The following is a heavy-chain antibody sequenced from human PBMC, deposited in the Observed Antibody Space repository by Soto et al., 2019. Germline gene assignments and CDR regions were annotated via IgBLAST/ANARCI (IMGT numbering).Heavy chain of an antibody. D-gene: IGHD5-12*01. CDR3: AKDSGWLHHY. Sequence: EVQLSESGGGLVQPGGSLRLSCVVSGFTFSSSGMSWVRQAPGKGLEWVSGISDSGSRTYYEDSVKGRFTISRDNSKNTLSLEMNTLRAEDTAVYYCAKDSGWLHHYWGQGTLVTVSS. J-gene: IGHJ4*02. CDR2: ISDSGSRT. CDR1: GFTFSSSG. V-gene: IGHV3-23*01.